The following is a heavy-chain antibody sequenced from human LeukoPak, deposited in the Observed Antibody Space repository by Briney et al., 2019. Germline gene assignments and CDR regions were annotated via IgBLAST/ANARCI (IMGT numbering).Heavy chain of an antibody. D-gene: IGHD1-14*01. J-gene: IGHJ4*02. CDR1: GGSISSSSYY. CDR3: ARQETDGRQKYYFDY. V-gene: IGHV4-39*01. CDR2: IYYSGST. Sequence: SETLSLTCTVSGGSISSSSYYWGWIRRPPGKGLEWIGSIYYSGSTYYNPSLKSRVTISVDTSKNQFSLKLSSVTAADTAVYYCARQETDGRQKYYFDYWGQGTLVTVSS.